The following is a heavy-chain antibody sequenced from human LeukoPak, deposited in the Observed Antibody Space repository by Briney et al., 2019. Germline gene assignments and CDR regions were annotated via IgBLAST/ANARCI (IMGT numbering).Heavy chain of an antibody. CDR3: ARERAIASLRPYYFDY. CDR2: ISGSGSTI. V-gene: IGHV3-11*01. Sequence: GGSLRLSCAASGFTFRDYYMSWIRQAPGKGLEWISYISGSGSTIYYADSVKGRFTISRDNARNSLYLQMNSLRAEDTAVYYCARERAIASLRPYYFDYWGQGTLVTVSS. CDR1: GFTFRDYY. D-gene: IGHD6-6*01. J-gene: IGHJ4*02.